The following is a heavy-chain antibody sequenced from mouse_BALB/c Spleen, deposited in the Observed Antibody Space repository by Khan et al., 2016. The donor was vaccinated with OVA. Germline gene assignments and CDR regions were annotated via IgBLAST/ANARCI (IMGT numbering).Heavy chain of an antibody. J-gene: IGHJ4*01. CDR2: INPYNGGT. V-gene: IGHV1-18*01. Sequence: VRLQQSGPELVKPGASMKISCKVSGYSFTGYTMNWVKQSHGKNLEWIGLINPYNGGTVYNQKFKGKATITVDKSSNTAYMEVLSLTSEDSAVYYCARGDGYYDAMDYWGQGTSVTVSS. D-gene: IGHD2-3*01. CDR1: GYSFTGYT. CDR3: ARGDGYYDAMDY.